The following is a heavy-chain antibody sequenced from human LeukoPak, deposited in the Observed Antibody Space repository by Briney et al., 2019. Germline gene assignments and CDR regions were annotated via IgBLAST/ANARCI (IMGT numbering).Heavy chain of an antibody. CDR3: AKDGQSFNSMYDYFDS. J-gene: IGHJ4*02. V-gene: IGHV3-23*01. CDR1: GFTFRNFA. Sequence: GGSLRLSCSASGFTFRNFAISWVRQAPGKGLEWVASIGGGDTHYADSVKGRFTISRDDSRSTVDLQMSSLRAEDTAVYYCAKDGQSFNSMYDYFDSWGQGTLVTVSS. D-gene: IGHD2-8*01. CDR2: IGGGDT.